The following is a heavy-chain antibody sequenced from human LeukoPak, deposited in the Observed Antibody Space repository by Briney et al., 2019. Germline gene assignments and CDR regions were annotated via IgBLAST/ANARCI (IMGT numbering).Heavy chain of an antibody. J-gene: IGHJ4*02. Sequence: GGSLRLSCAASGFTFSDYYMSWIRQAPGKGLEWVSYISSSGSTIYYADSVKGRFTISRDNAKNSLYLQMNSLRAEGTAVYYCAKDYYDSSGYSTFDYWGQGTLVTVSS. V-gene: IGHV3-11*04. CDR3: AKDYYDSSGYSTFDY. CDR2: ISSSGSTI. CDR1: GFTFSDYY. D-gene: IGHD3-22*01.